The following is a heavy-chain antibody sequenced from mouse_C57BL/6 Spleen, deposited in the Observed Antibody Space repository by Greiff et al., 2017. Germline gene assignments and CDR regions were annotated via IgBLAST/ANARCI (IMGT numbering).Heavy chain of an antibody. CDR2: INPNYGTT. J-gene: IGHJ4*01. D-gene: IGHD2-2*01. CDR3: ASSYGYDGDYYAMDY. Sequence: EVQLQQSGPELVKPGASVKISCKASGYSFTDYNMNWVKQSNGKSLEWIGVINPNYGTTSYNQKFKGKATLTVDQSSSTAYMQLNSLTSEDSAVYYCASSYGYDGDYYAMDYWGQGTSVTVSS. CDR1: GYSFTDYN. V-gene: IGHV1-39*01.